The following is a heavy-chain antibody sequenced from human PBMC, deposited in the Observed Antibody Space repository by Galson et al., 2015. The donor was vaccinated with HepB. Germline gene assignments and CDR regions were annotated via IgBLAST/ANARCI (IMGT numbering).Heavy chain of an antibody. V-gene: IGHV1-58*02. Sequence: SVKVSCKASGFTFTSSAMQWVRQARGQRLEWIGWIVVGSGNTNYAQKFQERVTITRDMSTSTAYMELSSLRSEDTAVYYCAAEWVRPQPKGFYYYGMDVWGQGTTVTVSS. CDR3: AAEWVRPQPKGFYYYGMDV. J-gene: IGHJ6*02. CDR2: IVVGSGNT. CDR1: GFTFTSSA. D-gene: IGHD2-21*01.